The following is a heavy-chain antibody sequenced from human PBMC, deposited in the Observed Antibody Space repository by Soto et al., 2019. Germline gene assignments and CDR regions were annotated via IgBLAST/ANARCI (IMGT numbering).Heavy chain of an antibody. J-gene: IGHJ5*02. V-gene: IGHV4-59*08. CDR3: ARHYYYDSSALPFDP. D-gene: IGHD3-22*01. CDR1: GGSISSYY. Sequence: SETLSLTCTVSGGSISSYYWSWIRQPPGKGLEWIGYIYYSGSTNYNPSLKSRVTISVDTSKNQFSLKLSSVTAADTAVYYCARHYYYDSSALPFDPWGQGTLVTVSS. CDR2: IYYSGST.